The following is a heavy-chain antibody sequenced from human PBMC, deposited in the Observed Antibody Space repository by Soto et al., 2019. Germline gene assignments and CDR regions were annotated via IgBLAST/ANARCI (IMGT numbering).Heavy chain of an antibody. V-gene: IGHV3-23*01. D-gene: IGHD1-1*01. CDR3: ARTITGYFWAGAY. CDR1: GFTFNMYA. Sequence: GGSLRLSCAASGFTFNMYAISWVRQAPGKGLDWVSGIGGSGANTYYADFVKGRFTISRDNSKNTLYLQMDSLRAEDTAIYYCARTITGYFWAGAYWGQGTLVTVSS. CDR2: IGGSGANT. J-gene: IGHJ4*02.